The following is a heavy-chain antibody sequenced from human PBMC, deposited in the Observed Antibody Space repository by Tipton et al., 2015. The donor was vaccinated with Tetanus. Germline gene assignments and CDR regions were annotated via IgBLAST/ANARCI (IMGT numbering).Heavy chain of an antibody. J-gene: IGHJ4*02. D-gene: IGHD5-12*01. CDR2: IYQTDST. CDR1: GGLITTGGYS. Sequence: LRLSCNVSGGLITTGGYSWGWIRQPPGQGLEWLGYIYQTDSTYYNPSVRSRLTLSLQRSKNQVSLKLSSVTAADAAVYYCVRGRGLGAYSFGFEYWGQRALVAVSS. V-gene: IGHV4-30-2*01. CDR3: VRGRGLGAYSFGFEY.